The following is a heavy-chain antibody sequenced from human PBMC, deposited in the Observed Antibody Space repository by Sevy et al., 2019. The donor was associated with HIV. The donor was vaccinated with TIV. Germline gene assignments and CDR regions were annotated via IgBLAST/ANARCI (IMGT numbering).Heavy chain of an antibody. V-gene: IGHV3-30*04. CDR3: GRGPGVAAVAALDWFDP. D-gene: IGHD2-15*01. CDR1: GLTFSSYA. J-gene: IGHJ5*02. Sequence: GGSLRLSCAASGLTFSSYAMHWVRQAPGKGLEWVAVISYDGSDKYFADSVKGRFTISRDNSKNTLFLQMKSLRTEDPAVDYCGRGPGVAAVAALDWFDPWGKGTTVTVSS. CDR2: ISYDGSDK.